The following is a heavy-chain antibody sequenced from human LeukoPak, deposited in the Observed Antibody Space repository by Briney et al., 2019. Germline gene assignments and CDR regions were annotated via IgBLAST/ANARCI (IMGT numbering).Heavy chain of an antibody. D-gene: IGHD5-18*01. Sequence: PSETLSLTCTVSGGSIRSYYWSWIRQPAGKGLEWIGRIYTSGSTSYNSSLKSRVTMSVDTSKNQFSLKLSSVTAADTAVYYCARDVGGYNYGYSLDYWGQGTLVSVSS. J-gene: IGHJ4*02. V-gene: IGHV4-4*07. CDR2: IYTSGST. CDR3: ARDVGGYNYGYSLDY. CDR1: GGSIRSYY.